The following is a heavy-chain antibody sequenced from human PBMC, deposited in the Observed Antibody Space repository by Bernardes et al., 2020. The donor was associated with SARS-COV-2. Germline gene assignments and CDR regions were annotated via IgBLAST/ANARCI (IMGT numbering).Heavy chain of an antibody. CDR2: ISSSGSTI. V-gene: IGHV3-48*03. CDR1: GFTFSSYE. J-gene: IGHJ4*02. Sequence: GGSLRLSCAASGFTFSSYEMNWVRQAPGKGLAWVSYISSSGSTIYYADSVKGRFTISRDNAKNSLSLQMNSLRAEDTAVYYCARVPSRRRVMVYAIWCQGTLVTVSS. D-gene: IGHD2-8*01. CDR3: ARVPSRRRVMVYAI.